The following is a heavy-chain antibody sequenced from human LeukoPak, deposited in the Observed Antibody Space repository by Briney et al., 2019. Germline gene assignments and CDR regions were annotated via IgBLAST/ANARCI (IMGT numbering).Heavy chain of an antibody. D-gene: IGHD6-13*01. CDR3: ARVNTAAAGTLFRFDH. V-gene: IGHV1-18*01. J-gene: IGHJ4*02. CDR1: GYTFTSYG. CDR2: ISAYNGNT. Sequence: GASVKVSCKASGYTFTSYGISWVRQAPGQGLEWMGWISAYNGNTNYAQKLQGRVTMTTDTSTSTAYMELRSLRSDDTAVYYCARVNTAAAGTLFRFDHWGQGTLVTVSS.